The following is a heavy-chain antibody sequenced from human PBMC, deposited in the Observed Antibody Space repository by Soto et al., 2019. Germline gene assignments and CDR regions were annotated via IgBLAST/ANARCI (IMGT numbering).Heavy chain of an antibody. CDR2: IYYSGRT. J-gene: IGHJ4*02. D-gene: IGHD3-16*01. CDR1: VGSISSGGYY. Sequence: QVQLQESGPGLVKPSQTLSLTCTVSVGSISSGGYYWSWILQHPGKVLEWIGYIYYSGRTYNNPSLKTRVTISGAQSKNQFSLKLSSVNAADTAVYYWEGGVLHWGQGTLVTVSS. CDR3: EGGVLH. V-gene: IGHV4-31*09.